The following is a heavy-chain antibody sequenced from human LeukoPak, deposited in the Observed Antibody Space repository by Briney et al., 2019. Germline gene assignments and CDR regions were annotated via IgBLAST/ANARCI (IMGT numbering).Heavy chain of an antibody. J-gene: IGHJ4*02. CDR1: GFTFSSYW. CDR3: ARGLNYYDSSGYADY. D-gene: IGHD3-22*01. V-gene: IGHV3-74*01. CDR2: INSDGSST. Sequence: GGPLRLSCAASGFTFSSYWTHWVRQAPGKGLVWVSRINSDGSSTSYADSVKGRFAISRDNAKNSLYLQMNSLRAEDTALYYCARGLNYYDSSGYADYWGQGTLVTVSS.